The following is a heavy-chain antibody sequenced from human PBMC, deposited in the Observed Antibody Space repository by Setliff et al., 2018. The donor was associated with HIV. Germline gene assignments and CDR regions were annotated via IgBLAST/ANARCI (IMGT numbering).Heavy chain of an antibody. D-gene: IGHD6-19*01. Sequence: PSETLSLTCSVSGGSVSDSNVYWNWIRQSPGKGLEWIGNIYYDGSAYYNPSLKSRVTILIDTSTNQFSLKLSSVTASDTAVYYCARQGGSGWSFDYWGQGTLVTVSS. CDR2: IYYDGSA. V-gene: IGHV4-39*01. CDR1: GGSVSDSNVY. CDR3: ARQGGSGWSFDY. J-gene: IGHJ4*02.